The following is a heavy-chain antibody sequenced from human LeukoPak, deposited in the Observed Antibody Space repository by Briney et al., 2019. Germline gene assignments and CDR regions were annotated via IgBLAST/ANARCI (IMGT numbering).Heavy chain of an antibody. J-gene: IGHJ3*02. CDR3: ASSMGRTVVDAFDI. CDR1: GFTFSDYY. Sequence: GGSLRLSCAASGFTFSDYYMSWIRQAPGEGLEWVSYISSSGSTIYYADSVKGRFTISRDNAKNSLYLQMNSLRAEDTAVYYCASSMGRTVVDAFDIWGQGTMVTVSS. CDR2: ISSSGSTI. D-gene: IGHD4-23*01. V-gene: IGHV3-11*01.